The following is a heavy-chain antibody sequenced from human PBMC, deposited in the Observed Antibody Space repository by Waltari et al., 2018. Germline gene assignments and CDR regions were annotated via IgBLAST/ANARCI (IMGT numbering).Heavy chain of an antibody. J-gene: IGHJ4*02. CDR3: ARNTIAVAGTGGFDY. D-gene: IGHD6-19*01. Sequence: QLQLQQSGPELVMPSATLSLTCTVSGVSIIISTYYWARLLQPPGKGLEWLGSIYYSGRTYYDQSIKSGVTISVDTSKNQFSLKLSYVTAADTAVYYCARNTIAVAGTGGFDYWGQGTLVTVSS. CDR2: IYYSGRT. V-gene: IGHV4-39*01. CDR1: GVSIIISTYY.